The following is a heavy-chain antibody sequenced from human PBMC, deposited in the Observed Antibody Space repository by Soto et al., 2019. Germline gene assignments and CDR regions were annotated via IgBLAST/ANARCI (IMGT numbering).Heavy chain of an antibody. V-gene: IGHV4-4*02. CDR3: ARLDYDFWSGNFDF. CDR2: IYYSGST. Sequence: PSEILSLTCAVSGGSISSSNWWSWVRQPPGKGLEWIGGIYYSGSTYYNPSLKSRVTISVDKSKNQFSLKLSSVTAADTVVFYCARLDYDFWSGNFDFWGQGTLVTVSS. D-gene: IGHD3-3*01. CDR1: GGSISSSNW. J-gene: IGHJ4*02.